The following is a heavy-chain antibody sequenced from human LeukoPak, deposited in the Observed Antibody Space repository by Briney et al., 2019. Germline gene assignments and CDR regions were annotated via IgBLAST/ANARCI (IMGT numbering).Heavy chain of an antibody. CDR3: ARDPSQRWLRYSDY. Sequence: GGSLRLSCAASGFTFSSYAMHWVRQAPGKGLEWVAVISYDGSNKYYADSVKGRFTISRDNSKNTLYLQMNSLRAEDTAVYYCARDPSQRWLRYSDYWGQGTLVTVSS. V-gene: IGHV3-30*04. CDR1: GFTFSSYA. D-gene: IGHD5-24*01. J-gene: IGHJ4*02. CDR2: ISYDGSNK.